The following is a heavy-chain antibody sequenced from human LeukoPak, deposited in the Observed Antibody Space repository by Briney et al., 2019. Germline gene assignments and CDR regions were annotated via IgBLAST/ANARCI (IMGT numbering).Heavy chain of an antibody. CDR2: IRYDGSNK. Sequence: GGSLRLSCAASGFTFSSYGMHWVRQAPGKGLEWVAFIRYDGSNKYYADSVKGRFTISRDNSKNTLYLQMNSLRAEDTAVYYCATHPGYGDFFDYWGQGTLVTVSS. D-gene: IGHD4-17*01. CDR3: ATHPGYGDFFDY. J-gene: IGHJ4*02. CDR1: GFTFSSYG. V-gene: IGHV3-30*02.